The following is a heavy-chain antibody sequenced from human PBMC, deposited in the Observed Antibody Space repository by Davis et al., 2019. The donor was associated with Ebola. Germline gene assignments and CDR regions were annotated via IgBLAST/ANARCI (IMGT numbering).Heavy chain of an antibody. CDR2: ITFTSSYI. CDR3: ARQHDPSTPAPGF. D-gene: IGHD5/OR15-5a*01. Sequence: GESLKISCAASGFTFSSTTMNWVRQAPGKGLEWVSSITFTSSYIYYADSVKGRFTISRDNAKNTLYLQMNSLRAEDTAVYYCARQHDPSTPAPGFWGQGTLVTVSS. CDR1: GFTFSSTT. V-gene: IGHV3-21*01. J-gene: IGHJ4*02.